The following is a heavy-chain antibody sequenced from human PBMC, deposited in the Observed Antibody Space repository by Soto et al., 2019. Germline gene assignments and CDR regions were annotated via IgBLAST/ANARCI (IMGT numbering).Heavy chain of an antibody. J-gene: IGHJ4*02. CDR2: ISWNSGSI. CDR1: GFTFDDYA. CDR3: AKGALCFGERD. Sequence: EVQLVESGGGLVQPGRSLRLSCAASGFTFDDYAMHWVRQAPGKGLEWVSGISWNSGSIGYADSVKGRFTISRDNAKNSLYLQMNSLRAEDTALYYCAKGALCFGERDWGQGTLVTVSS. D-gene: IGHD3-10*01. V-gene: IGHV3-9*01.